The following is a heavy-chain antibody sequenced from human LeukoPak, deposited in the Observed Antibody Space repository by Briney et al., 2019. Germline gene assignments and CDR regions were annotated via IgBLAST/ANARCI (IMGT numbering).Heavy chain of an antibody. CDR3: ARRSSGYST. V-gene: IGHV3-30*02. D-gene: IGHD3-22*01. CDR1: GFTFSTYG. Sequence: PSGGSLRLSCAASGFTFSTYGMHWVRQAPGKGLEWVAFVRYDGSKKYYTNYVKGRFTISRDNSKNTLYLQMNSLRAEDTAVYYCARRSSGYSTWGQGTLVTVSS. J-gene: IGHJ5*02. CDR2: VRYDGSKK.